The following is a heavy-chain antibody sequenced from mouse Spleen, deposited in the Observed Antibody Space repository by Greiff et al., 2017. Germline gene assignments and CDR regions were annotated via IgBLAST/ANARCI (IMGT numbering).Heavy chain of an antibody. V-gene: IGHV1-39*01. Sequence: VQLKQSGPELVKPGASVKISCKASGYSFTDYNMNWVKQSNGKSLEWIGVINPNYGTTSYNQKFKGKATLTVDQSSSTAYMQLNSLTSEDSAVYYCARNYGSSFPYYAMDYWGQGTSVTVSS. CDR2: INPNYGTT. CDR1: GYSFTDYN. J-gene: IGHJ4*01. CDR3: ARNYGSSFPYYAMDY. D-gene: IGHD1-1*01.